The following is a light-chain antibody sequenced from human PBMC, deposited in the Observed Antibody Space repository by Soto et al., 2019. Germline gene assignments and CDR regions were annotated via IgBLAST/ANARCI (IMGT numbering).Light chain of an antibody. J-gene: IGKJ3*01. CDR2: WAS. Sequence: DIVMTQSPDSLAVSLGERATINCKSSQSVLYSSNNKNYLAWYQQQPGQPPKLLIYWASTRESGVTDRFSGSGSGTDFTLTISSLQAEDVAVYYFQQYYSTPPTFGPGTKVDIK. CDR1: QSVLYSSNNKNY. V-gene: IGKV4-1*01. CDR3: QQYYSTPPT.